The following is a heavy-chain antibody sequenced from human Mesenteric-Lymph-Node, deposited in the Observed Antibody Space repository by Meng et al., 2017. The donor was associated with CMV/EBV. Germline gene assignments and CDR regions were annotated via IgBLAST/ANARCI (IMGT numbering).Heavy chain of an antibody. Sequence: GESLKISCAASGFTFSNAWMSWVRQAPGKGLEWVGRIKSKTDGGTTDYAAPVKGRFTISRDDSKNTLYLQMNSLKTEDTAVYYCAKRHTLFDYWGQGTLVTVSS. V-gene: IGHV3-15*01. CDR2: IKSKTDGGTT. CDR1: GFTFSNAW. J-gene: IGHJ4*02. D-gene: IGHD2-2*02. CDR3: AKRHTLFDY.